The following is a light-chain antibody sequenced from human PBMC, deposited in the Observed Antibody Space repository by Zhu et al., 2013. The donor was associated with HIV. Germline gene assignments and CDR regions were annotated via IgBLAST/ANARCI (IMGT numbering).Light chain of an antibody. CDR2: ANN. CDR3: QSYDSRLSGWV. Sequence: QSVLTQPPSVSGAPGQRVTISCTGSSSNIGAGYDVHWYQQLPGTAPKLLIYANNNRPSGVPDRFSGSKSGTSASLAITGLQAEDEADLYCQSYDSRLSGWVFGGGTKLTVL. CDR1: SSNIGAGYD. J-gene: IGLJ3*02. V-gene: IGLV1-40*01.